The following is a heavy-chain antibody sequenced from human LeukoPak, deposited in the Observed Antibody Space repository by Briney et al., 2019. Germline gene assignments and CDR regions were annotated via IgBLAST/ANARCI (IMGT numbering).Heavy chain of an antibody. CDR3: AREGDTIFGVAFDY. J-gene: IGHJ4*02. D-gene: IGHD3-3*01. Sequence: SVKVSCKASGYTFTSYGISWVRQAPGQGLEWMGGIIPIFGTANYAQKFQGRVTITTDESTSTAYMELSSLRSEDTAVYYCAREGDTIFGVAFDYWGQGTLVTVSS. CDR2: IIPIFGTA. CDR1: GYTFTSYG. V-gene: IGHV1-69*05.